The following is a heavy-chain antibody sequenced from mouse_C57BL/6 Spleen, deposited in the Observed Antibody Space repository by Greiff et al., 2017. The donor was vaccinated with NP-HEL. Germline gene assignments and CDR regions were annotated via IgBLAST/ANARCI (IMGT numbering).Heavy chain of an antibody. CDR3: ARGYSSGYPYYAMDY. V-gene: IGHV5-4*03. CDR2: ISDGGSYT. J-gene: IGHJ4*01. Sequence: DVKLVESGGGLVKPGGSLKLSCAASGFTFSSYAMSWVRQTPEKRLEWVATISDGGSYTYYPDNVKGRFTISRDNAKNNLYLQMSHLKSEDTAMYYCARGYSSGYPYYAMDYWGQGTSVTVSS. D-gene: IGHD3-2*02. CDR1: GFTFSSYA.